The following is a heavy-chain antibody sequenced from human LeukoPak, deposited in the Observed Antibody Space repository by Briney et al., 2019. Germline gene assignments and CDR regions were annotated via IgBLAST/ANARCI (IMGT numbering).Heavy chain of an antibody. D-gene: IGHD5-18*01. V-gene: IGHV3-23*01. CDR3: ARRIQSWYYFDY. CDR1: GFTFRIYA. J-gene: IGHJ4*02. Sequence: GGSLRLSCAGSGFTFRIYAMSWVRQAPGKGLEWVSAISGSGGNTHYADSVKGRFTISRDNSKNTLYLQMNSLRAEDTAVYYCARRIQSWYYFDYWGQGTLVTVSS. CDR2: ISGSGGNT.